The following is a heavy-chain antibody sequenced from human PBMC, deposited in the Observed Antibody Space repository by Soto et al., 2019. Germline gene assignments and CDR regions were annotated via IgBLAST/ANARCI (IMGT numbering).Heavy chain of an antibody. CDR1: GFTFSSYD. CDR2: IGTAGDT. CDR3: ARLSDWFGYYGMDV. D-gene: IGHD3-10*01. Sequence: EVQLVESGGGLVQPGGSLRLSCAASGFTFSSYDMHWGRQATGKGLEWVSAIGTAGDTYYPGSVKGRFTISRENAKKSLYLKLHSLSAEDTAVYYCARLSDWFGYYGMDVWGQGTTVTVSS. J-gene: IGHJ6*02. V-gene: IGHV3-13*01.